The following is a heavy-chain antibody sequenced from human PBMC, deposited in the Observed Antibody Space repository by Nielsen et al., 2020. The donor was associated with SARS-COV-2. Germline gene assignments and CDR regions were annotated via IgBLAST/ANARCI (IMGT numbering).Heavy chain of an antibody. Sequence: GGSLRLSCAASGFTFSSYSMNWVRQAPGKGLEWVSGISWNSGSIGYADSVKGRFTISRDNAKNSLYLQMNSLRAEDTALYYCAKARGTIFGVVNSFDYWGQGTLVTVSS. D-gene: IGHD3-3*01. V-gene: IGHV3-9*01. CDR2: ISWNSGSI. J-gene: IGHJ4*02. CDR3: AKARGTIFGVVNSFDY. CDR1: GFTFSSYS.